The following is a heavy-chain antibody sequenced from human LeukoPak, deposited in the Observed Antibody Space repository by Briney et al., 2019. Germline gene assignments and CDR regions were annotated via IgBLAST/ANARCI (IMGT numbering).Heavy chain of an antibody. D-gene: IGHD3-10*01. J-gene: IGHJ4*02. V-gene: IGHV4-59*08. CDR2: IYYSGST. CDR1: DVSDSYYY. Sequence: SETLSLTCSVSDVSDSYYYWSWIRQPPGKGLEWIGYIYYSGSTNYSPSLKSRVTISIDTSKNQFSLKLNSVTAADTAIYYCARHSGDYWGQGTLVTVSS. CDR3: ARHSGDY.